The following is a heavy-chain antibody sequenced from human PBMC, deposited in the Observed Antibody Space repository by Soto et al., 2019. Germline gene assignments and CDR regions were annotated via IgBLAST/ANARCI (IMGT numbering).Heavy chain of an antibody. D-gene: IGHD1-1*01. V-gene: IGHV2-70*11. J-gene: IGHJ6*02. CDR2: IDWDDDK. CDR3: ARKRVRPSYYGMDV. Sequence: SGPTLVNPTQTLTLTCTFSGFSLSTNGMCVSWIRQPPGKALEWLARIDWDDDKYYTTSLKTRLTISKDTSKNQVVLTMTNMDPVDTATYYCARKRVRPSYYGMDVWGQGTTVTVSS. CDR1: GFSLSTNGMC.